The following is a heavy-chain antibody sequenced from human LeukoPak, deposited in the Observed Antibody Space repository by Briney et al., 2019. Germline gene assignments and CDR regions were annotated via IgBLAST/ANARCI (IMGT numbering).Heavy chain of an antibody. D-gene: IGHD6-13*01. J-gene: IGHJ5*02. V-gene: IGHV3-7*01. Sequence: GGSLRLSCAASGFSFSNYAMNWVRQAPGKGLEWVANIKQDGSEKYYVDSVKGRFTISRDNADNSLYLQMNSLRAEDTAVYYCARDSSSWSIEVEGHNWFDPWGQGTLVTVSS. CDR1: GFSFSNYA. CDR3: ARDSSSWSIEVEGHNWFDP. CDR2: IKQDGSEK.